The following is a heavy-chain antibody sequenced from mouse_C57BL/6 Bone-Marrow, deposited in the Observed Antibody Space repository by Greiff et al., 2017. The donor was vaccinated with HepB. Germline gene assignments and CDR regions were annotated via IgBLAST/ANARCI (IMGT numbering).Heavy chain of an antibody. Sequence: MLVESEGGLVQPGSSMKLSCTASGFTFSDYYMAWVRQVPEKGLEWVANINYDGSSTYYLDSLKSRFIISRDNAKNILYLQMSSLKSEDTATYYCARVGLLPSPGAMDYWGQGTSVTVSS. CDR3: ARVGLLPSPGAMDY. V-gene: IGHV5-16*01. CDR1: GFTFSDYY. J-gene: IGHJ4*01. D-gene: IGHD1-1*01. CDR2: INYDGSST.